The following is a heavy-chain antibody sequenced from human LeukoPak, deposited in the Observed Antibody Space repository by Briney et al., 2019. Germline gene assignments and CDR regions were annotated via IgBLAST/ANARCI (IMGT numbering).Heavy chain of an antibody. CDR1: GFTFSSYG. D-gene: IGHD3-3*01. CDR2: ISGSGGST. V-gene: IGHV3-23*01. J-gene: IGHJ5*02. Sequence: GGSLRLSCAASGFTFSSYGMSWVRQAPGKGLEWVSAISGSGGSTYYADSVKGRFTISRDNSKNTLYLQMNSLRAEDTAVYYCAKELGDFWSGTAFDPWGQGTLVTVSS. CDR3: AKELGDFWSGTAFDP.